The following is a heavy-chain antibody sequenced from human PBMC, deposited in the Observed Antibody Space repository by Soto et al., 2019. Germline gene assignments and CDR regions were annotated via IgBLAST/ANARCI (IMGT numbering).Heavy chain of an antibody. V-gene: IGHV3-33*01. CDR3: ARDPGTNAYYFDY. CDR1: GYTFSRYG. J-gene: IGHJ4*02. D-gene: IGHD2-8*01. Sequence: GGSLRLSCVGSGYTFSRYGIHWIRQAPGKGLDWVAVIWYDGSKTYYADSVKGRFTISRDDSKNTLYLQMNSLRVEDTAVYYCARDPGTNAYYFDYWGQGTLVTVSS. CDR2: IWYDGSKT.